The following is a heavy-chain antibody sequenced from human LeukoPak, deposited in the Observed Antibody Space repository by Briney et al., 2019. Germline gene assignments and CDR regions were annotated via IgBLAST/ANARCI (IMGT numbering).Heavy chain of an antibody. D-gene: IGHD3-16*01. Sequence: GESLQISCQGSGYSFTNFWIGWVRQMPGKGLEWMGVTSPGDSGIRYSPSFQGQVTISVDKSISTAYLQWSSLKASDSAMYYCAAGGASAPWGQGTLVTVSS. CDR1: GYSFTNFW. CDR2: TSPGDSGI. CDR3: AAGGASAP. V-gene: IGHV5-51*01. J-gene: IGHJ5*02.